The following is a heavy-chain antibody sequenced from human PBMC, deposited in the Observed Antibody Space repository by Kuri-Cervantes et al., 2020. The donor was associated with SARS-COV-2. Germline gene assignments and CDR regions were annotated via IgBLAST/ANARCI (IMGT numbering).Heavy chain of an antibody. CDR1: GFTFSSYW. D-gene: IGHD4-17*01. Sequence: GGSLRLSCAASGFTFSSYWMSWVRQAPGKGLEWVANIKQDGSEKYYVDSVKGRFTISRDNSKNTLYLQMNSLRAEDTAVYYCAKARGYLEHGDYADYWGQGTLVTVSS. CDR3: AKARGYLEHGDYADY. CDR2: IKQDGSEK. J-gene: IGHJ4*02. V-gene: IGHV3-7*01.